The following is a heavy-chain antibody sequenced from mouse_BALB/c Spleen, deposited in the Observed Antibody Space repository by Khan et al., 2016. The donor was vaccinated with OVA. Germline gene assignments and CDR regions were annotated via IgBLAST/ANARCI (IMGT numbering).Heavy chain of an antibody. J-gene: IGHJ3*01. Sequence: QMQLEESGPGLEQPSQSLSITCTVSGFSLTSYGVHWVRQSPGKGLEWLGVIWSGGSTDYNAAFISRLSISKDNSKSQVFFKLNNLQANDTAIYYCARNYDYDEGLSYWGQGTLVTVSA. CDR3: ARNYDYDEGLSY. V-gene: IGHV2-2*02. CDR1: GFSLTSYG. D-gene: IGHD2-4*01. CDR2: IWSGGST.